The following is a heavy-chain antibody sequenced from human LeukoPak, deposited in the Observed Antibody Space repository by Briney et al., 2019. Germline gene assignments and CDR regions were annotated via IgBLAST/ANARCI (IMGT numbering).Heavy chain of an antibody. CDR1: GGSISSYY. J-gene: IGHJ6*02. CDR2: IYTSGST. V-gene: IGHV4-4*07. D-gene: IGHD2-2*01. Sequence: SETLSLTCTVSGGSISSYYWSWIRQPAGKGLEWIGRIYTSGSTNYNPSLKSRVTMSVDTSKNQFSLKLSSVTAADTAVYYCARERYCSSTSCSGGMDVWGQGTTVTVSS. CDR3: ARERYCSSTSCSGGMDV.